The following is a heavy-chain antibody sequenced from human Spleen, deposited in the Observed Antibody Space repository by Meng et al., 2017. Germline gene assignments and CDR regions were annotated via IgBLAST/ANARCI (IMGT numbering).Heavy chain of an antibody. Sequence: QVQLVESGGGVVQPGRSLRLACGASGFTFSSYGMHWVRQAPGKGLEWVSIVSYDGSHQTFADSVKGRFTISRLNSKNTLYLQMNSLRAEDTAVYYCARQPFGGVTPIFDYWGQGTLVTVSS. D-gene: IGHD3-3*01. CDR1: GFTFSSYG. V-gene: IGHV3-30*03. CDR3: ARQPFGGVTPIFDY. J-gene: IGHJ4*02. CDR2: VSYDGSHQ.